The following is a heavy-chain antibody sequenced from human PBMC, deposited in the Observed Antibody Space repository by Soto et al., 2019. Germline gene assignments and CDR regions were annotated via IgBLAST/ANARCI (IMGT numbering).Heavy chain of an antibody. CDR1: GYTFTGHY. V-gene: IGHV1-2*02. CDR3: GRGRSGQIVVFY. Sequence: ASVKVSCKASGYTFTGHYIHWVRQPPEQGPEWMGAIGPESGATRYAQKFQGRVTMTRDMSITTVYMELNNLSPDDTAVYYCGRGRSGQIVVFYWGQGTPVTVSS. J-gene: IGHJ4*02. D-gene: IGHD1-26*01. CDR2: IGPESGAT.